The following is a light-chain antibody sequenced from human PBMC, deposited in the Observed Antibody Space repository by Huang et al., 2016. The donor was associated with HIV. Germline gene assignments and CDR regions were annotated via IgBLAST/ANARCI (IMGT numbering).Light chain of an antibody. CDR3: QQRSDWPRT. J-gene: IGKJ2*01. V-gene: IGKV3-11*01. Sequence: EIVLTQSPATLSLSPGERATLSCRASQSVSSDLDWYQQKAGQAPRLLIYGASNMATGIPARFSGSGSGTDFTLTISSLQPEDFAVYYCQQRSDWPRTFGQGTKLEIK. CDR1: QSVSSD. CDR2: GAS.